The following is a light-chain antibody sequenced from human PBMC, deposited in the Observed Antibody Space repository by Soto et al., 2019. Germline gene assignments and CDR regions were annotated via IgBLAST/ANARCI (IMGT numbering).Light chain of an antibody. CDR2: RAS. CDR1: QSIYNK. CDR3: HQYHNLYT. Sequence: ILMTQSPATVSVSPGESATLSCRASQSIYNKVAWYQHRPAQAPRLLIYRASTRTAGAPARFSGSWSGTEFTPTTSSMHPEDVTVYSYHQYHNLYTFGQGTKVEI. V-gene: IGKV3-15*01. J-gene: IGKJ1*01.